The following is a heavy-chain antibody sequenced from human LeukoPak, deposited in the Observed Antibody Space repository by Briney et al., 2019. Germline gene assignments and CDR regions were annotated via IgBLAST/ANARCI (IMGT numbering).Heavy chain of an antibody. CDR3: ARGLFQNYYYMDV. J-gene: IGHJ6*03. V-gene: IGHV1-69*05. CDR1: GYTFTSYY. Sequence: SVKVSCKASGYTFTSYYMHWVRQAPGQGLEWMGGIIPLFGIPNYAQKFQGRVSITTDESTSTAYMALSSLRSEDTAVYYCARGLFQNYYYMDVWGKGTTVTVSS. CDR2: IIPLFGIP. D-gene: IGHD2-21*01.